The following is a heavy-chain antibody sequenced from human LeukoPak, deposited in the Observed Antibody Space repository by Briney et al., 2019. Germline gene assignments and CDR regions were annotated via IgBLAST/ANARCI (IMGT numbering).Heavy chain of an antibody. CDR1: GGSVSSGSYY. CDR3: AREYCSGGSCYSHAFDI. V-gene: IGHV4-61*01. CDR2: IYYSGST. Sequence: SETLSLTCTVSGGSVSSGSYYWSWLRQPPGKGREGIGYIYYSGSTNYNPSLKSRVTISVDTSKNQFSLKLSSVTAADTAVYYCAREYCSGGSCYSHAFDIWGQGKMVTVSS. D-gene: IGHD2-15*01. J-gene: IGHJ3*02.